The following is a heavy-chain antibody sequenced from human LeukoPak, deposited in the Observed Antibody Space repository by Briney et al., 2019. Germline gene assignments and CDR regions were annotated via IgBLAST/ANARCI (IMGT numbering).Heavy chain of an antibody. V-gene: IGHV1-3*01. CDR3: ARAKVLLWFEELFDDTFDI. J-gene: IGHJ3*02. CDR2: INAGNGNT. D-gene: IGHD3-10*01. CDR1: GYTFTSYA. Sequence: ASVKVSCKASGYTFTSYAMHWVRQAPGQRLEWMGRINAGNGNTKYSQKFQGRVTITRDTSTSTAYMELSSLRSDDTAVYCCARAKVLLWFEELFDDTFDIWGQGTMVTVSS.